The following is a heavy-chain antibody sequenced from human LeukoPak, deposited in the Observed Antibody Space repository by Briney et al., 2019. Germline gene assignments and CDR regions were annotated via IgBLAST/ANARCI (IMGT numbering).Heavy chain of an antibody. CDR3: SRDNRWFGELLYRYYFDY. CDR2: ISADNGNT. J-gene: IGHJ4*02. D-gene: IGHD3-10*01. Sequence: ASVKVSCKASGYTFTSYSISWVRQAPGQGLKWMGWISADNGNTNYAQKLRGRVTVTTDTSTSTAYMELRSLRSDDTAVYYCSRDNRWFGELLYRYYFDYWGQGTLVTVSS. V-gene: IGHV1-18*01. CDR1: GYTFTSYS.